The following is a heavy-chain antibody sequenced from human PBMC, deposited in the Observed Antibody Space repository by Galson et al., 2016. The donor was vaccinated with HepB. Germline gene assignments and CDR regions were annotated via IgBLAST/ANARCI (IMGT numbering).Heavy chain of an antibody. CDR2: ISGRGTDV. V-gene: IGHV3-11*01. CDR1: GFTFSDYY. Sequence: SLRLSCAASGFTFSDYYMTWIRQTPGKGLEWIAYISGRGTDVYYGDSVEGRFTISRDNADNSLHLQLNSLRVEDTAVYYCARVHDSGPYYNPSDYWGQGTLVTVSS. J-gene: IGHJ4*02. CDR3: ARVHDSGPYYNPSDY. D-gene: IGHD3-22*01.